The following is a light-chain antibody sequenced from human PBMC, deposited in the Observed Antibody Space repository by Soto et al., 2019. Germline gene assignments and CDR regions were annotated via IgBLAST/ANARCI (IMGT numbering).Light chain of an antibody. CDR3: QQYYSTPLT. V-gene: IGKV4-1*01. CDR2: WAS. CDR1: QSVLYSSNNKNY. Sequence: DIVMTQSPDSLAVSLGERATINCKSSQSVLYSSNNKNYLAWFQQKPGQPPKLLIYWASTRESGVPDRFSGSGSGTDFTLTISSLQAADVVVYYCQQYYSTPLTFGQGTKLEIK. J-gene: IGKJ2*01.